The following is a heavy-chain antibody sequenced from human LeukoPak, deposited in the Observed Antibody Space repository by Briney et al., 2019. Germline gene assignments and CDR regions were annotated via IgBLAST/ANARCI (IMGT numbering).Heavy chain of an antibody. CDR2: IKAKARGGTI. CDR1: GFTFINAW. V-gene: IGHV3-15*01. J-gene: IGHJ4*02. D-gene: IGHD1-26*01. CDR3: TTDGVGVEGATYDN. Sequence: GGSLRLSCAASGFTFINAWMAWVRQAPGKGLEWVGRIKAKARGGTIEYAAPVKGRFTISRDDSKNTLYLQMNSLKTEDTAVYYCTTDGVGVEGATYDNWGQGTLVSVSS.